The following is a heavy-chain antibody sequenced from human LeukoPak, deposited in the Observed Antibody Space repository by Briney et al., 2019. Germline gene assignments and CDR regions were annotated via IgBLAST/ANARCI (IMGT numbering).Heavy chain of an antibody. CDR2: ISFNGGDT. D-gene: IGHD1-1*01. V-gene: IGHV3-64D*06. J-gene: IGHJ4*02. Sequence: PGGSLRLSCAASGFTFSAHAMHWVRQAPGKGLGYLSGISFNGGDTPYADSVKGRLAISRDNSKNTVYLQMSSLRPDDTAVYYCVKGGGTAGTNFDYWGQGTLVTVSS. CDR1: GFTFSAHA. CDR3: VKGGGTAGTNFDY.